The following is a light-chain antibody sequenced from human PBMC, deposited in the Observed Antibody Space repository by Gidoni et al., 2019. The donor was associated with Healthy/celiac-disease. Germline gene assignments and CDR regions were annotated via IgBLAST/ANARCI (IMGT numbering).Light chain of an antibody. CDR1: QSVSSY. CDR2: DAS. V-gene: IGKV3-11*01. CDR3: QQRSNWPLT. Sequence: EIVLTQSPATLSLSPGVRATLSCRASQSVSSYLAWYQQKPVQAPRLLIYDASNRATGIPARFSGSGSGTDFTLTISSLEPEDFAVYYCQQRSNWPLTFGGGTKVEIK. J-gene: IGKJ4*01.